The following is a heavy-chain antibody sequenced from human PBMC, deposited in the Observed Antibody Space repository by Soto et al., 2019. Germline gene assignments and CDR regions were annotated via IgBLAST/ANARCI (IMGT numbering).Heavy chain of an antibody. V-gene: IGHV4-59*01. D-gene: IGHD3-10*01. Sequence: SETLSLTCTVSGGSISSYYWSWIRQPPGKGLEWIGYIYYSGSTNYNPSLKSRVTISVDTSKNQFSLKLSSVTAADTAVYYCAREAGTSGYFDYWGQGTLVTVSS. CDR3: AREAGTSGYFDY. CDR2: IYYSGST. J-gene: IGHJ4*02. CDR1: GGSISSYY.